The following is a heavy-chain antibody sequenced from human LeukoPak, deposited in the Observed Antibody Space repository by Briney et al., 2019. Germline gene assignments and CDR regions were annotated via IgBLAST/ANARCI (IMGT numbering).Heavy chain of an antibody. CDR2: INHSGST. J-gene: IGHJ4*02. CDR1: GGSFSGYY. CDR3: AGANRDNSSGYYCDY. D-gene: IGHD3-22*01. V-gene: IGHV4-34*01. Sequence: PSETLSLTCAVYGGSFSGYYWSWIRQPLGKGLEWIGDINHSGSTNYNPSLKSRVTISVDTSKNQFSLKLSSVTAADTAVYYCAGANRDNSSGYYCDYWGQGTLVTVSS.